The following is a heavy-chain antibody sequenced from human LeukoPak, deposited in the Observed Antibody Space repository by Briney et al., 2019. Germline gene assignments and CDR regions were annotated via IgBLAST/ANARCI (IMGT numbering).Heavy chain of an antibody. D-gene: IGHD1-7*01. V-gene: IGHV3-23*01. CDR3: AKDERNWNYNLASQTYD. CDR1: GFTFSDYV. J-gene: IGHJ4*02. Sequence: PGGSLRLSCAASGFTFSDYVMNWVRQAPGKGLEWVSVISSSGDKTYYADSVKGRFTVSRDNSKNTLYLQMSSLRAKDTAVYYCAKDERNWNYNLASQTYDWGQGTLVTVSS. CDR2: ISSSGDKT.